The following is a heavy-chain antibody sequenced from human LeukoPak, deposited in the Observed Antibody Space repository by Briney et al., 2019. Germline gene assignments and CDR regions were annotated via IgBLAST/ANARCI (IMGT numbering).Heavy chain of an antibody. Sequence: SETLSLTCPVSSGSISSGVYYWSWIRQHPGKGLEWVGYIYYSGSTYYNPSLKSRVTISVDTSKNQFSLKLSSVTAANTAVYYCARGVRWLQLSYFDYWGQGTLVTVSS. V-gene: IGHV4-31*03. CDR1: SGSISSGVYY. J-gene: IGHJ4*02. D-gene: IGHD5-24*01. CDR3: ARGVRWLQLSYFDY. CDR2: IYYSGST.